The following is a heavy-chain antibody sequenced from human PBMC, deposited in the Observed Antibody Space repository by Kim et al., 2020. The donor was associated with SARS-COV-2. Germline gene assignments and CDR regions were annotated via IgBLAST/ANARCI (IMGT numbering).Heavy chain of an antibody. D-gene: IGHD1-26*01. Sequence: GGSLRLSCAASGFTFSSYGMHGVRQAPGKGLEWVAVIWFDGINKYYADSVKGRFTISRDNSKNTLYLQMNSLRAEDTAVYYCARPMGGALLGDAFDIWGQGTMVTVSS. CDR3: ARPMGGALLGDAFDI. V-gene: IGHV3-33*01. CDR1: GFTFSSYG. CDR2: IWFDGINK. J-gene: IGHJ3*02.